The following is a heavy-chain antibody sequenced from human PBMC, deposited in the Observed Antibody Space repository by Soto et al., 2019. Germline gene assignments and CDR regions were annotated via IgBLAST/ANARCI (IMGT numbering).Heavy chain of an antibody. Sequence: GGSLRLSCAASGFTFSSYGMHWVRQAPGKGPEWVAVISYDGSNKYYADSVKGRFTISRDNSKNTLYLQMNSLRAEDTAVYYCAKDDCSSTSCYDGWFDPWGQGTLVTVSS. J-gene: IGHJ5*02. CDR2: ISYDGSNK. CDR3: AKDDCSSTSCYDGWFDP. D-gene: IGHD2-2*01. CDR1: GFTFSSYG. V-gene: IGHV3-30*18.